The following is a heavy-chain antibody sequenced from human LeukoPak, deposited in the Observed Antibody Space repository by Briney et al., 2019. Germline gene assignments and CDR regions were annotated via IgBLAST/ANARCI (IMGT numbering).Heavy chain of an antibody. CDR2: ISSSSSYI. J-gene: IGHJ6*04. V-gene: IGHV3-21*01. Sequence: GGSLRLSCAASGYTFSSYSMNWVRQAPGKGLEWVSSISSSSSYIYYADSVKGRFTISRDNAKNSLYLQMNSLRAEDTAVYYCARDILGYCSSTSCLRPTRYYYYGMDVWGKGTTVTVSS. CDR1: GYTFSSYS. CDR3: ARDILGYCSSTSCLRPTRYYYYGMDV. D-gene: IGHD2-2*03.